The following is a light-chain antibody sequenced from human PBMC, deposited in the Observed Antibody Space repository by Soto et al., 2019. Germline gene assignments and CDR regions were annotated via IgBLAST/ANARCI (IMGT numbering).Light chain of an antibody. CDR3: QQYNSYSAT. V-gene: IGKV1-5*03. CDR1: RSASDW. J-gene: IGKJ1*01. CDR2: KAS. Sequence: DIQMTQSPSTLSASVGDRVTITCRASRSASDWLAWYQQRPGEAPRMLISKASTLESGVPSRFNGSGSGTHFTLTIPSLQPDDSATYYFQQYNSYSATFGQGTKGEIK.